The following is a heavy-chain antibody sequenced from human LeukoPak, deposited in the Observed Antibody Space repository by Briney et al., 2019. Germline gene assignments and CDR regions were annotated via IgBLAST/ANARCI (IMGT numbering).Heavy chain of an antibody. Sequence: PGGSLRLSCAASGFTFSSYSMNWVRQAPGKGLEWVSYISSSSTIYYADSVKGRFTISRDNAKNSLYLQMNSLRAEDTAVYYCVSVSSGWVTVGYWGQGTLVTVSS. J-gene: IGHJ4*02. CDR3: VSVSSGWVTVGY. D-gene: IGHD6-19*01. V-gene: IGHV3-48*01. CDR1: GFTFSSYS. CDR2: ISSSSTI.